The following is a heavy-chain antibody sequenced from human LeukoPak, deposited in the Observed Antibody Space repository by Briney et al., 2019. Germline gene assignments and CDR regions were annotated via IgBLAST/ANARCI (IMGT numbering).Heavy chain of an antibody. D-gene: IGHD6-6*01. CDR2: IYYSGST. V-gene: IGHV4-39*01. Sequence: SETLSLTCTVSGGSISSSSYYWGWIRQPPGKGLEWIGSIYYSGSTYYNPSLKSRVTISVDTSKNQFSLKLSSVTAADTAVYYCARHPRMIWAARPAGSGGSAFDIWGQGTMVTVSS. CDR3: ARHPRMIWAARPAGSGGSAFDI. CDR1: GGSISSSSYY. J-gene: IGHJ3*02.